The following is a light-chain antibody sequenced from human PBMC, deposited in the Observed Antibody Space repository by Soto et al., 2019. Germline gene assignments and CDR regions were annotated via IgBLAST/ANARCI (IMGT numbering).Light chain of an antibody. J-gene: IGLJ3*02. Sequence: QSVLTQPPSASETPGQRVTISCSGSSSNIGADTVNWYQQLPGTAPKLLMFANKERPSGVPDRFSASKSGTSASLAINGLQSEDEADDYCAAWDNSLNGWVFGGGTKLTVL. V-gene: IGLV1-44*01. CDR1: SSNIGADT. CDR3: AAWDNSLNGWV. CDR2: ANK.